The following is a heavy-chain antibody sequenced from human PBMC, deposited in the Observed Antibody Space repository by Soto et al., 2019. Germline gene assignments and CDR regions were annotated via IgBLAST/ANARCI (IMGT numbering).Heavy chain of an antibody. J-gene: IGHJ3*02. CDR3: AKNPELLGFLDAFDI. D-gene: IGHD2-15*01. CDR2: ISYDGSNK. Sequence: SLRLSCAASGFTFSSYGMHWVRQAPGKGLEWVAVISYDGSNKYYADSVKGRFTISRDNSKNTLYLQMNSLRAEDTAVYYCAKNPELLGFLDAFDIWGQGTMVTVSS. CDR1: GFTFSSYG. V-gene: IGHV3-30*18.